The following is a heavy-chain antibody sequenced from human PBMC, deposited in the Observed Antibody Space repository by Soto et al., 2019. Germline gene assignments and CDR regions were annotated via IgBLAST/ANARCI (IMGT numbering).Heavy chain of an antibody. CDR1: GFTFSSYA. V-gene: IGHV3-30-3*01. D-gene: IGHD4-17*01. Sequence: QVQLVESGGGMVQPGRSLRLSCAASGFTFSSYAMHWVRQAPGKGLEWVAVISYDGSNKYYADSVKGRFTISRDNSKNTLYLQMNSLRAEDTAVYYCAREGDYGGNGGASYFDYWGQGTLVTVSS. CDR2: ISYDGSNK. CDR3: AREGDYGGNGGASYFDY. J-gene: IGHJ4*02.